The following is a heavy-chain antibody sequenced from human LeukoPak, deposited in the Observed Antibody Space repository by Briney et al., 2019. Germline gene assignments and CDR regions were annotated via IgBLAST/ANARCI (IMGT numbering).Heavy chain of an antibody. D-gene: IGHD2-21*01. Sequence: SETLSLTCTVSGDSISNTYWSWVRQPPGKGLEWVGYISDNGSPDYSPSLKSRVTISADTSKNQFSLIVKSVTAADSAVYYCARTSLAFCGGDCFSHPFDFWGQGTLVTVSS. CDR2: ISDNGSP. CDR1: GDSISNTY. J-gene: IGHJ4*02. V-gene: IGHV4-59*12. CDR3: ARTSLAFCGGDCFSHPFDF.